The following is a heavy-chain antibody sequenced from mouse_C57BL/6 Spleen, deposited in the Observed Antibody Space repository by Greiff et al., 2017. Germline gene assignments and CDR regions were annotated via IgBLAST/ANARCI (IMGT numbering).Heavy chain of an antibody. CDR1: GYAFSSYW. Sequence: QVQLKESGAELVKPGASVKISCKASGYAFSSYWMNWVKQRPGKGLEWIGQIYPGDGDTNYNGKFKGKATLTADKSSSTAYMQLSSLTSEDSAVYFCAREDYDYDAMDYWGQGTSVTVSA. D-gene: IGHD1-1*02. CDR3: AREDYDYDAMDY. CDR2: IYPGDGDT. J-gene: IGHJ4*01. V-gene: IGHV1-80*01.